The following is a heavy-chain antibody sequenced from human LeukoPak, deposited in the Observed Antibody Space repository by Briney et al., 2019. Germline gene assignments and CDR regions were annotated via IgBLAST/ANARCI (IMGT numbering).Heavy chain of an antibody. CDR3: AKDSSSWYEVGYFDY. V-gene: IGHV3-23*01. CDR1: GFTFSSYA. CDR2: ISGSGGST. Sequence: GGSLRLSCAASGFTFSSYAMSWVRQAPGKGLEWVSAISGSGGSTYYADSVKGRFTISRDNSKNTLYLQINSLRAEDTAVYYCAKDSSSWYEVGYFDYWGQGTLVTVSS. D-gene: IGHD6-13*01. J-gene: IGHJ4*02.